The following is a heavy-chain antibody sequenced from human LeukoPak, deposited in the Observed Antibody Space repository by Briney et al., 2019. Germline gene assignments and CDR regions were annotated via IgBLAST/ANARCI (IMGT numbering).Heavy chain of an antibody. V-gene: IGHV1-2*02. CDR3: ARDFYYGSGSTDY. CDR2: INPNSGGT. D-gene: IGHD3-10*01. CDR1: GYTFTGYY. Sequence: ASVKVSCKASGYTFTGYYMHWVRQAPGQGLEWMGWINPNSGGTNYAQKFQGRVTMTRDTSISTAYMELSRLRSDDTAVYYCARDFYYGSGSTDYWGQGTLVTVSS. J-gene: IGHJ4*02.